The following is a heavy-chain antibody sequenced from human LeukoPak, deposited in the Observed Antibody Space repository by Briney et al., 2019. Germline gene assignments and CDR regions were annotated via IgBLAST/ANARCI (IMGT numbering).Heavy chain of an antibody. J-gene: IGHJ4*02. CDR2: ISSSSTYI. Sequence: GSLRLSCAASGFTFSSYAMSWVRQAPGKGLEWVSSISSSSTYIYYADSVKGRFTISRDNAKNSLYLQMNSLRVEDTAVYYCAREPTAMILWGQGTLVTVSS. V-gene: IGHV3-21*01. CDR1: GFTFSSYA. D-gene: IGHD5-18*01. CDR3: AREPTAMIL.